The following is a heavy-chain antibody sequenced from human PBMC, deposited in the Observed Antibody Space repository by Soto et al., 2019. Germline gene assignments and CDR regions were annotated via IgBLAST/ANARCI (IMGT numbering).Heavy chain of an antibody. CDR1: GFTFSSYG. J-gene: IGHJ6*02. CDR2: IWYDGSNK. V-gene: IGHV3-33*01. Sequence: SLRLSCAASGFTFSSYGMHWVRQAPGKGLEWVAVIWYDGSNKYYADSVKGRFTISRDNSKNTLYLQMNSLRAEDTAVYYCARDSQWMVVTASSHGMDVWGQGTTVTVSS. CDR3: ARDSQWMVVTASSHGMDV. D-gene: IGHD2-21*02.